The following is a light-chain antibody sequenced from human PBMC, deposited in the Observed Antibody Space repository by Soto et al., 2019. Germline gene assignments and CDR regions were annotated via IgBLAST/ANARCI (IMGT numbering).Light chain of an antibody. CDR3: HSYDSSLSGYV. CDR2: GNS. CDR1: SSNIGAGYD. J-gene: IGLJ1*01. Sequence: QSVLTQPPSVSGAPGQRVTISCTGSSSNIGAGYDVHWYQQFPGTVPKLLIYGNSNRPSGVPDRFSGSKSGTSASLAITGLQAEDEADYYCHSYDSSLSGYVFGTGTKVTVL. V-gene: IGLV1-40*01.